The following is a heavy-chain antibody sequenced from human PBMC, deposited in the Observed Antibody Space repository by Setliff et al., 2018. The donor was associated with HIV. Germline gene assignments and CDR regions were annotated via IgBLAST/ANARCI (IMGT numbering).Heavy chain of an antibody. CDR1: GYTFTDYG. Sequence: ASVKVSCKASGYTFTDYGISWVRQAPGQGLEWMGWISAYNGNTKYAQKLQGRVTMTTDTSTSTAYMELRSLISDDTAVYYCAREYTGYDSLHYWGQGTLVTVSS. V-gene: IGHV1-18*01. CDR2: ISAYNGNT. J-gene: IGHJ4*02. CDR3: AREYTGYDSLHY. D-gene: IGHD5-12*01.